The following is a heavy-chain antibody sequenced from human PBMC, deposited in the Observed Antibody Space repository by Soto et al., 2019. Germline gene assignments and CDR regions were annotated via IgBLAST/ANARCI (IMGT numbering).Heavy chain of an antibody. D-gene: IGHD4-4*01. CDR1: GFTFTSSA. CDR2: IVVGSGNT. J-gene: IGHJ6*02. Sequence: ASVKVSCKASGFTFTSSAVQWVRQARGQRLEWIGWIVVGSGNTNYAKKFQERVTITRDMSTRTAYMELSSLRSEDTAVYYCAVDGAVKPNCYYYYGMDVWGQGTTVTVSS. V-gene: IGHV1-58*01. CDR3: AVDGAVKPNCYYYYGMDV.